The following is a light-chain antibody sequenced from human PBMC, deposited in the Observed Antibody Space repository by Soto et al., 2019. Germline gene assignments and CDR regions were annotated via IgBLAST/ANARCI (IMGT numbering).Light chain of an antibody. Sequence: QSVLTPPSPLSGSPGQSITISCTGTSNDFGGYNYVSWYQQHPVKAPKLMIYDVTNRPSGVSDRFSGSKSGNTASLTISGLQAEDEADYYCSSYTSSSTPYVFGTGTKVTVL. J-gene: IGLJ1*01. CDR1: SNDFGGYNY. CDR2: DVT. V-gene: IGLV2-14*01. CDR3: SSYTSSSTPYV.